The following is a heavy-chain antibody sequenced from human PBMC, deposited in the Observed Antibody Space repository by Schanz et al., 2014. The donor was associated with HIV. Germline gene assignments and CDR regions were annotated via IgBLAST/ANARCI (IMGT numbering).Heavy chain of an antibody. CDR2: IKSDGSAQ. D-gene: IGHD3-22*01. J-gene: IGHJ3*01. CDR3: ARDFSQGRDSSGPYDAFEL. Sequence: EVQLVESGGGLVQPGGSLRLSCAASGFTFSRYWMTWVRQAPGKGLEWVANIKSDGSAQDYVDSVKGRFTISRDNARNSVFLQMNSLRAADTAVYYCARDFSQGRDSSGPYDAFELWGQGTMVTVSA. CDR1: GFTFSRYW. V-gene: IGHV3-7*01.